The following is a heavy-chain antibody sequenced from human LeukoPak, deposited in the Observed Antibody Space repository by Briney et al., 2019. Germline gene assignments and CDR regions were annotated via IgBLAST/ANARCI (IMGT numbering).Heavy chain of an antibody. CDR1: GFNFNNAW. Sequence: GGSLRLSCAASGFNFNNAWMSWVRQAPGKGLEWVARIKSTTDGGTTDYAAPVKSRFTISRDDSKRTLYLQMNSLKIEDTAVYFCTSFYGDYANWFDPWGQGTLVTVSS. CDR2: IKSTTDGGTT. D-gene: IGHD4-17*01. V-gene: IGHV3-15*01. J-gene: IGHJ5*02. CDR3: TSFYGDYANWFDP.